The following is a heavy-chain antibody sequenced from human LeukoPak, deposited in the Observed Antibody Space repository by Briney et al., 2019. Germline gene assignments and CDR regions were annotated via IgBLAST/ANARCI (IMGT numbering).Heavy chain of an antibody. J-gene: IGHJ4*02. Sequence: TGGSLRLSCAASGFPFSRYSMNWVRQAPGKGLEWVSYIGSGGTTIYYADSVKGRFTISRDNAKNSLYLQMNSLRAEDTAVYYCARDFEFGSAAGTPNWGQGTLVTVSS. CDR1: GFPFSRYS. CDR2: IGSGGTTI. D-gene: IGHD6-13*01. CDR3: ARDFEFGSAAGTPN. V-gene: IGHV3-48*04.